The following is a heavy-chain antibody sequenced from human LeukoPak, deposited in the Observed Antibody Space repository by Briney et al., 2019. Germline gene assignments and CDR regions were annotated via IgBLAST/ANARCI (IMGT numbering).Heavy chain of an antibody. V-gene: IGHV3-21*04. J-gene: IGHJ3*02. CDR1: GFTFSSYS. CDR3: AAVSGELLWFGELLYAATPAGAFDI. D-gene: IGHD3-10*01. Sequence: PGGSLRLSCAASGFTFSSYSMNWVRQAPGKGLEWVSSISSSSSYIYYADSVKGRFTISRDNAKNSLYLQMNSLRAEDTAVYYCAAVSGELLWFGELLYAATPAGAFDIWGQGTMVTVSS. CDR2: ISSSSSYI.